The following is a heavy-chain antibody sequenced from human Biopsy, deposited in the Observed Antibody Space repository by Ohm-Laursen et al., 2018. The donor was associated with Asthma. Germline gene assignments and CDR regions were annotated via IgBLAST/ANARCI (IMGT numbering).Heavy chain of an antibody. J-gene: IGHJ4*02. CDR3: AKRRGYSGHDNDY. CDR2: MSYDGSIK. CDR1: GFMFRSFG. Sequence: LSLTCAASGFMFRSFGMHWVRQAPGKGLEWVALMSYDGSIKDYADSVKGRFTISRDNSMNTLYLQMNSLRTEDTAVYYCAKRRGYSGHDNDYWGQGTLVIVSS. V-gene: IGHV3-30*18. D-gene: IGHD5-12*01.